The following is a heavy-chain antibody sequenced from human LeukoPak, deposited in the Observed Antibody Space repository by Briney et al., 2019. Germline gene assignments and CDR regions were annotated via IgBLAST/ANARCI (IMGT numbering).Heavy chain of an antibody. J-gene: IGHJ4*02. D-gene: IGHD2-2*01. Sequence: GGSLRLSCAASGFTFSSYGMHWVRQAPGKGLEWVAVISYDGSNKYYADSVKGRFTISRDNSKNTLYLQMNSLGAEDTAVYYCARDPVCSSTSCYGRGGYWGQGTLVTVSS. CDR3: ARDPVCSSTSCYGRGGY. V-gene: IGHV3-30*03. CDR1: GFTFSSYG. CDR2: ISYDGSNK.